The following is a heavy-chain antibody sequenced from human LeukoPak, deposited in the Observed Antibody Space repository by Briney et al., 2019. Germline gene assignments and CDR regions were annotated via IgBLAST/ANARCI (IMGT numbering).Heavy chain of an antibody. D-gene: IGHD6-19*01. CDR2: IYYSGST. CDR1: GGSISSYY. CDR3: ASIYSSGYYPIGY. J-gene: IGHJ4*02. Sequence: SETLSLTCTVSGGSISSYYWSWVRQPPGKGLEWIGYIYYSGSTNYNPSLKSRVTIYLHTSKSQFSLKLRSVTAADTAVYYCASIYSSGYYPIGYWGQGTLVTVSS. V-gene: IGHV4-59*01.